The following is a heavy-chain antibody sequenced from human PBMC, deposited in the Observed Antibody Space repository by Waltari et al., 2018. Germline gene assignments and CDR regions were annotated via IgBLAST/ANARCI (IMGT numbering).Heavy chain of an antibody. J-gene: IGHJ5*02. CDR1: GGSISSYY. CDR3: TRRAGYSSTYNWFDP. V-gene: IGHV4-59*01. D-gene: IGHD6-13*01. CDR2: IYYSGST. Sequence: QVQLQESGPGLVKPSETLSLTCTVSGGSISSYYWSWIRQPPGKGLEWIGYIYYSGSTNYNPSLKSRVTISVDTSKNQFSLKLSSVTAADTAVYYCTRRAGYSSTYNWFDPWGQGTLVTVSS.